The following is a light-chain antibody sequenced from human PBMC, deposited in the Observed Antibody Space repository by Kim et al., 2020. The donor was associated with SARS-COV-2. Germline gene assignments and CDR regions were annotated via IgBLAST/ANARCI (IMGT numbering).Light chain of an antibody. Sequence: ENVLTQSPGTLSLSPGERATLSCRASQSVSSNFFAWYQQKAGESPRLVIYSASGRACGRSDRFSGSGAGTDFTLTINTLEPVDFSVYSCLQSGTSPGTFCQGTKVDI. CDR3: LQSGTSPGT. V-gene: IGKV3-20*01. J-gene: IGKJ1*01. CDR2: SAS. CDR1: QSVSSNF.